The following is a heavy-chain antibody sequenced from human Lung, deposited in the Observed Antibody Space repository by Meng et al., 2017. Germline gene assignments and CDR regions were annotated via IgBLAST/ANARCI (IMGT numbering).Heavy chain of an antibody. J-gene: IGHJ4*02. D-gene: IGHD6-6*01. CDR3: VRRIEYSSSSGY. Sequence: EVQLLESGGGLVQPGGSPRLSCVASGLTFSSYAMTVVRQAPGKGLEWVSSISGSGGSTYYADSVRGRFTISRDNSKNTVYLQMNSLRAEDTAIYYCVRRIEYSSSSGYWGQGTLVTVSS. CDR1: GLTFSSYA. CDR2: ISGSGGST. V-gene: IGHV3-23*01.